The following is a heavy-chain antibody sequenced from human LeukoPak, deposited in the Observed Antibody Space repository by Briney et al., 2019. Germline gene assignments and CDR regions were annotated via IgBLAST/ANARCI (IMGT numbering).Heavy chain of an antibody. CDR3: ARGLRRSAIDY. CDR2: IFYSGST. J-gene: IGHJ4*02. V-gene: IGHV4-39*07. CDR1: GGSISSNNYY. Sequence: ASETLSLTCTVSGGSISSNNYYWGWIRQPPGKGLEWIGSIFYSGSTYYNPSLKSRVTISVDTSKNQFSLKLSSVTAADTAVYYCARGLRRSAIDYWGQGTLVTVSS. D-gene: IGHD2-2*01.